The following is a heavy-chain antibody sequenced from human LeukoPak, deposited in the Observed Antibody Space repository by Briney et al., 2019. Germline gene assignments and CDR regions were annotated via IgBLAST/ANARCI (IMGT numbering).Heavy chain of an antibody. CDR1: GFSFNYAW. Sequence: RPGGSLRLSCAASGFSFNYAWMSWVRQAPGKGLEWVGRIKSKTDGGTTDYAAPVKGRFTISRDESKSTLYLQMNSLKTEDTAVYYCTTTMITISDAGWFDPWGRGTLVTVSS. CDR3: TTTMITISDAGWFDP. D-gene: IGHD3-16*01. V-gene: IGHV3-15*01. J-gene: IGHJ5*02. CDR2: IKSKTDGGTT.